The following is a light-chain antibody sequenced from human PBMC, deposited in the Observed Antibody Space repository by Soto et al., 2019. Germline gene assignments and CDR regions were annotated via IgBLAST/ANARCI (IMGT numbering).Light chain of an antibody. J-gene: IGKJ1*01. V-gene: IGKV3-20*01. CDR1: QSVSSY. Sequence: EIVLTPSPRTLYFSPGVIGRICCRASQSVSSYLAWYQQKPGQPPRLLIYDASKRATGIPDRFSGSGSGTDFTLTISRLEPEDFAVYYCQQYGSSGTFGQGTKWIS. CDR3: QQYGSSGT. CDR2: DAS.